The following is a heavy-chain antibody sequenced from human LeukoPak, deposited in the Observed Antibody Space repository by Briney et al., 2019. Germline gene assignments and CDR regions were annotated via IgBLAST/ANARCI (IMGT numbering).Heavy chain of an antibody. CDR2: INPNSGGT. CDR3: ARDRVQQKGVNNYYKRDF. J-gene: IGHJ6*03. CDR1: GYTFTGYY. D-gene: IGHD3-10*01. Sequence: ASVKVSCKASGYTFTGYYMHWVRQAPGQGLEWMGWINPNSGGTNYAQKFQGRVTMTRDTSISTAYTELSRLRSDDTAVYYCARDRVQQKGVNNYYKRDFWNKGTRSPVSS. V-gene: IGHV1-2*02.